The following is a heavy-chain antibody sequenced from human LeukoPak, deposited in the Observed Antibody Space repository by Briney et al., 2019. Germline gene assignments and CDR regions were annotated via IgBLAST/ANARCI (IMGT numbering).Heavy chain of an antibody. D-gene: IGHD1-26*01. Sequence: GGSLRLSCATSGFTFSSYAMSWVRQAPGKGLEWVSVISGGGVDTDHEDSVKGRFTVSRDKSKETVYLQMISLRAEDTAIYYCAKHGGGTYSVLDSWGQGTLVTVSS. CDR3: AKHGGGTYSVLDS. J-gene: IGHJ4*02. V-gene: IGHV3-23*01. CDR2: ISGGGVDT. CDR1: GFTFSSYA.